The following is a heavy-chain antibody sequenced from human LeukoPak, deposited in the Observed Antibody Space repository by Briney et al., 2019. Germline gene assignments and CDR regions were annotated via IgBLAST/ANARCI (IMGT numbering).Heavy chain of an antibody. CDR3: ARWVGSDYDSSGYRFDP. J-gene: IGHJ5*02. Sequence: SETLSVTCTVSGYSISGGYYWGWIRQPPGKRLEWIGSIYHSGSTYYNPSLKSRVTISVDTSKNQFSLKLSSVPAADTAVYYCARWVGSDYDSSGYRFDPWGQGTLVTVSS. CDR1: GYSISGGYY. V-gene: IGHV4-38-2*02. D-gene: IGHD3-22*01. CDR2: IYHSGST.